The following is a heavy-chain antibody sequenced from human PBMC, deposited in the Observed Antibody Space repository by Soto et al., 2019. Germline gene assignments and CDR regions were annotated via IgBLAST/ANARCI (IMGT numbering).Heavy chain of an antibody. CDR2: ISSSSSTI. D-gene: IGHD3-22*01. CDR3: APHSGYYDY. V-gene: IGHV3-48*01. CDR1: GFTFSSYS. J-gene: IGHJ4*02. Sequence: EVQLVESGGGLVQPGGSLRLSCAASGFTFSSYSMNWVRQAPGKGLEWVSYISSSSSTIYYAVSVKGRFTISIDNAKNSLYLQMNSLRAEDTAVYYCAPHSGYYDYWGQGTLVTVSS.